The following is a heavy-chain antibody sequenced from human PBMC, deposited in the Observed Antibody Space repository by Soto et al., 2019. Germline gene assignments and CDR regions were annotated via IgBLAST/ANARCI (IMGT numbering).Heavy chain of an antibody. CDR3: AKAFRVAGIHSCDY. D-gene: IGHD6-19*01. J-gene: IGHJ4*02. V-gene: IGHV3-23*01. Sequence: ELQLLESGGGLVQPGGSLRLSCAASGFTFSTYAMSWVRQAPGKGLEWVSAISDSGGSTYYADSVEGRFTISRYNSKSALFLQMSSLRAEDTAIYFCAKAFRVAGIHSCDYWGQGTLVTVSS. CDR2: ISDSGGST. CDR1: GFTFSTYA.